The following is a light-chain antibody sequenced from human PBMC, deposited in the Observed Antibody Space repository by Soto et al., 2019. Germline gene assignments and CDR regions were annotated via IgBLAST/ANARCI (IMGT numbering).Light chain of an antibody. Sequence: QSVLTQPASVSGSPGQSITISCSGTSSDVGRYNLVSWYQQLPGKAPKLMIYEVSKRPSGVSDRFSGSKSGTSASLAISGLQSEDEADYYCAAWDDSLNVPYVFGTGTKVTVL. V-gene: IGLV2-14*02. CDR2: EVS. CDR3: AAWDDSLNVPYV. CDR1: SSDVGRYNL. J-gene: IGLJ1*01.